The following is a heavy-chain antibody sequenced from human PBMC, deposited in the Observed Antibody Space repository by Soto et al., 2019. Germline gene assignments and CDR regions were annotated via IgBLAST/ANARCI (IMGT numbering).Heavy chain of an antibody. Sequence: SLRLSCAASGFTFSSYGMHWVRQAPGKGLEWVAVISYDGSNKYYADSVKGRFTISRDNSKNTLYLQMNSLRAEDTAVYYCAKAQINSLMDVWGQGTTVTVSS. CDR1: GFTFSSYG. D-gene: IGHD5-18*01. J-gene: IGHJ6*02. CDR2: ISYDGSNK. CDR3: AKAQINSLMDV. V-gene: IGHV3-30*18.